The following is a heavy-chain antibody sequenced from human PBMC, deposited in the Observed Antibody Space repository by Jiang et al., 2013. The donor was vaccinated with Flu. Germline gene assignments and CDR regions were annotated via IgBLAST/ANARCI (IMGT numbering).Heavy chain of an antibody. J-gene: IGHJ4*02. V-gene: IGHV4-31*03. CDR1: GGSISSGGYY. Sequence: PGLVKPSQTLSLTCTVSGGSISSGGYYWSWIRQHPGKGLEWIGYIYYSGSTYYNPSLKSRVTISVDTSKNQFSLKLSSVTAADTAVYYCARSVHYDSSGYYYSRLYYFDYWGQGTLVTVSS. CDR2: IYYSGST. CDR3: ARSVHYDSSGYYYSRLYYFDY. D-gene: IGHD3-22*01.